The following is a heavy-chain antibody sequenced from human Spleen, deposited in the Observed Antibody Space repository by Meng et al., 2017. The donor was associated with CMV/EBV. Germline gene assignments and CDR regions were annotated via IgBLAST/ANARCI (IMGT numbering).Heavy chain of an antibody. J-gene: IGHJ6*02. V-gene: IGHV3-21*01. CDR2: ISSSSYI. Sequence: GGSLRLSCAASGFTFSSYSMNWVRQAPGKGLEWVSSISSSSYIYYADSVKGRFTISRDNAKNSLYLQMNSLRAEDTAVYYCARDNIVSHGGYYYYYGMDVWGQGTTVTVSS. D-gene: IGHD3-16*02. CDR3: ARDNIVSHGGYYYYYGMDV. CDR1: GFTFSSYS.